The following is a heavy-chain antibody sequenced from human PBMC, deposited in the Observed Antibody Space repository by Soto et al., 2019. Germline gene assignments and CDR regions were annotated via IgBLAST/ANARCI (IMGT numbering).Heavy chain of an antibody. CDR3: ARDRAYSSFDY. Sequence: GGSLRLSCAVCGFSFSSAWMTWIRQAPGKGLERVAIMNEDGSERYYVDSVKGRFTISRDNAKNALFLQMNSLRVEDTAVYFCARDRAYSSFDYWGQGSLVTVSS. CDR2: MNEDGSER. CDR1: GFSFSSAW. D-gene: IGHD4-4*01. V-gene: IGHV3-7*03. J-gene: IGHJ4*02.